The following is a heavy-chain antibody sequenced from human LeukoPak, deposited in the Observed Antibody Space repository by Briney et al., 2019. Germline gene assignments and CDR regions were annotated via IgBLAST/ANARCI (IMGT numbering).Heavy chain of an antibody. Sequence: VASVKVSCKASGGTFSSYAISWVRQAPGQGLEWMGGIIPIFGTANYAQKFQGRVTITADESTSTAYMELSSLRSEDTAVYYCARFKGGWYGDNWFDPWGQGTLVTVSS. D-gene: IGHD6-19*01. CDR1: GGTFSSYA. V-gene: IGHV1-69*13. J-gene: IGHJ5*02. CDR2: IIPIFGTA. CDR3: ARFKGGWYGDNWFDP.